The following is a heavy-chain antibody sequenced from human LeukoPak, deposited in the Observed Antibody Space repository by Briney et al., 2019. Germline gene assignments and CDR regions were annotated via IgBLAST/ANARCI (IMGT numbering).Heavy chain of an antibody. V-gene: IGHV4-38-2*02. CDR3: ARLHRRRVRGVISWFDP. D-gene: IGHD3-10*01. CDR1: GYSISSGYY. CDR2: INHSGST. Sequence: PSETLSLTCTVSGYSISSGYYWSWIRQPPGKGLEWIGEINHSGSTNYNPSLKSRVTISVDTSKNQFSLKLSSVTAADTAVYYCARLHRRRVRGVISWFDPWGQGTLVTVSS. J-gene: IGHJ5*02.